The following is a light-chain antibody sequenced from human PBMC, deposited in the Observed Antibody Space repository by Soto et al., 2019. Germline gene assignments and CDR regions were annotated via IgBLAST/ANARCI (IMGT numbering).Light chain of an antibody. V-gene: IGKV3-15*01. Sequence: IVMTQSPATLSASPGERATLSCRASQSINNNLAWYQQKPGQAPRLLIYDASTGATDIPARFSGSGSGTEFTLTISGLQSEDSAVYYCQQYNSWFTFGQGTKLEIK. J-gene: IGKJ2*01. CDR2: DAS. CDR1: QSINNN. CDR3: QQYNSWFT.